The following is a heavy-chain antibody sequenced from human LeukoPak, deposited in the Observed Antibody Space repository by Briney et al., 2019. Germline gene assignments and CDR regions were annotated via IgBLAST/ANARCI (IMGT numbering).Heavy chain of an antibody. J-gene: IGHJ4*02. Sequence: INPSGGSTSYAQKFQGRVTMTRDTSTSTVYMELSSLRSEDTAVYYCARATVVTRRYYFDYWGQGTLVTVSS. CDR2: INPSGGST. V-gene: IGHV1-46*01. D-gene: IGHD4-23*01. CDR3: ARATVVTRRYYFDY.